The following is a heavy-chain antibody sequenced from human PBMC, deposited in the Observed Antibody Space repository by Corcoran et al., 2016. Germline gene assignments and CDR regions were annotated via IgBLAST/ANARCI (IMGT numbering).Heavy chain of an antibody. CDR1: GYTFITYA. Sequence: QVQLVQSGAEVKKPGASVKVSCKASGYTFITYAIHWVRQAPGQRLEWMGWINAGDGNTKSSQKFQGRVTITRDTSASTVYMELSSLRSEETAMYYCARDVSAYKDVTDVWGQGTTVTVSS. CDR2: INAGDGNT. V-gene: IGHV1-3*01. CDR3: ARDVSAYKDVTDV. J-gene: IGHJ6*02. D-gene: IGHD3-16*01.